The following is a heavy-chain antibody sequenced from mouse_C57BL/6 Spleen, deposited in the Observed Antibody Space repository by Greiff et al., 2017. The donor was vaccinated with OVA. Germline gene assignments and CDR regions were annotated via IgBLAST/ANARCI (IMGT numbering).Heavy chain of an antibody. CDR1: GYTFTSYW. J-gene: IGHJ2*01. CDR3: ARTYDYDGYFDY. V-gene: IGHV1-55*01. D-gene: IGHD2-4*01. Sequence: QVQLQQPGAELVKPGASVKMSCKASGYTFTSYWITWVKQRPGQGLEWIGDIYPGSGSTNYNEKFKSKATLTVDTSSSTAYMQLSSLTSEDSAVYDCARTYDYDGYFDYWGQGTTLTVSS. CDR2: IYPGSGST.